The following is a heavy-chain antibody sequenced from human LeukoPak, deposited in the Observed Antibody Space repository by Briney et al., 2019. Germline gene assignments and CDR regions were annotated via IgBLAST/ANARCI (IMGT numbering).Heavy chain of an antibody. J-gene: IGHJ4*02. D-gene: IGHD3-10*01. CDR1: GYTFTGYY. CDR3: ARGDTTSGSGFDY. Sequence: ASVKVSCKASGYTFTGYYMHWVRQAPGQGLEWMGRINPNSGGTNYAQKFQGRVTMTRDTSISTAYMGLSRLRSDDTAVYYCARGDTTSGSGFDYWGQGTLVTVSS. V-gene: IGHV1-2*06. CDR2: INPNSGGT.